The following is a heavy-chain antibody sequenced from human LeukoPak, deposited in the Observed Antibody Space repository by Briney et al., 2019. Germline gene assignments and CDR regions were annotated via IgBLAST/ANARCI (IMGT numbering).Heavy chain of an antibody. CDR3: ARGYCSGGSCWDPFGY. V-gene: IGHV1-3*01. J-gene: IGHJ4*02. D-gene: IGHD2-15*01. Sequence: GASVKVSCKASGYTFTSYAMHWVRQAPGQRLEWMGWINAGNGNTKYSQKFQGRVTITRDTSASTAYMELSSLRSEDTAVYYCARGYCSGGSCWDPFGYWGQGTLVTVSS. CDR1: GYTFTSYA. CDR2: INAGNGNT.